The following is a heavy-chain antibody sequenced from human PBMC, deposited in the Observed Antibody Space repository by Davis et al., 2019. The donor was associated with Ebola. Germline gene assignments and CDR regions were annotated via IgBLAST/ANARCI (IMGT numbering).Heavy chain of an antibody. CDR2: IYYSGST. J-gene: IGHJ3*02. Sequence: GSLRLSCTVSGGSISSHYWSWIRQPPGKGLEWIGYIYYSGSTNYNPSLKSRVTISVDTSKNQFSLKLSSVTAADTAVYYCARPVFGDAFDIWGQGTMVTVSS. V-gene: IGHV4-59*11. CDR1: GGSISSHY. D-gene: IGHD2-8*01. CDR3: ARPVFGDAFDI.